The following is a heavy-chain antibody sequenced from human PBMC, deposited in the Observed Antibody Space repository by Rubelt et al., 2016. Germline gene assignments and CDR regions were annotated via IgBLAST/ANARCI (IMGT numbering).Heavy chain of an antibody. CDR2: IYDIGST. CDR1: GDSISSSGFY. CDR3: ARLGYSTGYYNF. D-gene: IGHD6-19*01. J-gene: IGHJ4*02. V-gene: IGHV4-39*01. Sequence: QLQLQESGPRLVKPSETLSLTCTVSGDSISSSGFYWGWIRQPPGKGLEWLGSIYDIGSTYYNPSLKSPVTISVDASKKQFSLKLGSGTAADTAVYYCARLGYSTGYYNFWGQGTLVTVSS.